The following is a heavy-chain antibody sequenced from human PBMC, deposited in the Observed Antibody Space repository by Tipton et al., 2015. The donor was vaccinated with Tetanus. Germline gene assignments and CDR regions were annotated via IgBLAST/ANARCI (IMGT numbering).Heavy chain of an antibody. Sequence: TLSLTCTVSGDSVSGYYWSWIRQPPGKGLEWIGYVYYTGSTNHNPSLKSRVTISMDRSKNQISLQLTSVTAADTAVYFCARERSGFNVGHLDVWGPGILVIVSS. J-gene: IGHJ4*02. CDR3: ARERSGFNVGHLDV. D-gene: IGHD3-3*01. CDR2: VYYTGST. CDR1: GDSVSGYY. V-gene: IGHV4-59*02.